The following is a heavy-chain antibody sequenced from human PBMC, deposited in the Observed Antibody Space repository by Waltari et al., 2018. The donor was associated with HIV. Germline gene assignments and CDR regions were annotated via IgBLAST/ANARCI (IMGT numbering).Heavy chain of an antibody. V-gene: IGHV4-34*02. CDR1: XXXFSGYY. J-gene: IGHJ5*02. Sequence: QVQLQQWGTGLLKPSETLSLXXAXXXXXFSGYYWTWIRXXXWKGLEWIGEVNHSGKTNYNPSLKSRXTXXFXXSXXQXSLKXXXVSGADXXVXXXXREXSRASEWYGXXYFDAWGQGTXVSXPS. CDR2: VNHSGKT. CDR3: XREXSRASEWYGXXYFDA. D-gene: IGHD6-19*01.